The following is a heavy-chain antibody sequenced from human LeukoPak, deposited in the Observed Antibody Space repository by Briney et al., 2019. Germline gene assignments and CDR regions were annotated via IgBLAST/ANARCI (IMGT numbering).Heavy chain of an antibody. CDR3: ARRRNISDGMDFDY. J-gene: IGHJ4*02. CDR1: GFTFSRYA. Sequence: GGSLRLSWAASGFTFSRYAMSWVRQVPGKGLEWVSVISGSGGGTYYADSLKGRFTISRDNAKNTLYLQMISLTAEDTAVYYCARRRNISDGMDFDYWGQGTLVTVSS. CDR2: ISGSGGGT. V-gene: IGHV3-23*01. D-gene: IGHD2/OR15-2a*01.